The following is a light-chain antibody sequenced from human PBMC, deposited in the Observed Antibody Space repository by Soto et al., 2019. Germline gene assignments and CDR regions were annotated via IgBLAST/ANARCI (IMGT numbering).Light chain of an antibody. V-gene: IGLV2-11*01. CDR3: CSYSGSYTGV. CDR2: DVS. CDR1: SSDVGGYNY. J-gene: IGLJ1*01. Sequence: QSVLTQPRSVSGSPGQSVTISCTGTSSDVGGYNYVSWYQQHPGKAPKLMIYDVSKWPSGVPDRFSGSKSGNTASLTISGLQAEEEADYYCCSYSGSYTGVFGAGTKLTVL.